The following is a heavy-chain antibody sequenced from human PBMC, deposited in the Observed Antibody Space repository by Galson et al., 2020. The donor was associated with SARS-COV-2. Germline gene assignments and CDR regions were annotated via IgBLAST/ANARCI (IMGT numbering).Heavy chain of an antibody. Sequence: SETLSLTCTVSGGSISSGGYYWSWIRQHPGKGLEWIGYIYYSGSTYYNPSLKSRVTISVDTSKNQFSLKLSSVTAADTAVYYCARGTLVVPATASRRGKYYFDYWGQGTLVTVSS. V-gene: IGHV4-31*03. J-gene: IGHJ4*02. CDR2: IYYSGST. CDR1: GGSISSGGYY. CDR3: ARGTLVVPATASRRGKYYFDY. D-gene: IGHD2-2*01.